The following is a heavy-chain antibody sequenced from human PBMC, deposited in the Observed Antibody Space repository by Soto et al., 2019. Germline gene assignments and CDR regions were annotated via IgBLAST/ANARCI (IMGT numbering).Heavy chain of an antibody. CDR2: INHLTTT. CDR1: GGSFSSYH. D-gene: IGHD5-18*01. Sequence: KTXGTLSLTCAVYGGSFSSYHWSWIRQTPGKGLEWIGEINHLTTTNYNPSLKSRVIISLDTPKNQFSLKLSSVTAADTAVYYCARGYDTALAPIFWGQGILVTVSS. J-gene: IGHJ4*02. CDR3: ARGYDTALAPIF. V-gene: IGHV4-34*01.